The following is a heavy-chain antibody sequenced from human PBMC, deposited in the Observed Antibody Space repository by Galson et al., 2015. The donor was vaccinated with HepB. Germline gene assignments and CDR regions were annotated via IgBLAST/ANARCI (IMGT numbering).Heavy chain of an antibody. Sequence: SLRLSCAASGFTFSSYSMNWVRQAPGKGLEWVSYISSSSSTIYYADSVKGRFTISRDNAKNSLYLQMNSLRAEDTAVYYCATSYYDFWSGPYRIASEQAFDIWGQGTMVTVSS. V-gene: IGHV3-48*01. D-gene: IGHD3-3*01. J-gene: IGHJ3*02. CDR2: ISSSSSTI. CDR1: GFTFSSYS. CDR3: ATSYYDFWSGPYRIASEQAFDI.